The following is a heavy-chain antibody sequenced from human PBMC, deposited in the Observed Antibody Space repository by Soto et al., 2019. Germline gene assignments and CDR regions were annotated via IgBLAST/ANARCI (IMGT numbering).Heavy chain of an antibody. Sequence: GSLRLSCAASGFTFSYYGMYWVRQAPGKGLEWVSAISYDGNNIYYADSVKGRFTISRDNSKNTLYLQMNSLRAEDTAVYYCAKNFYDSSGYYWFDSWGQGTLVTAPQ. CDR2: ISYDGNNI. CDR1: GFTFSYYG. D-gene: IGHD3-22*01. J-gene: IGHJ5*01. V-gene: IGHV3-30*18. CDR3: AKNFYDSSGYYWFDS.